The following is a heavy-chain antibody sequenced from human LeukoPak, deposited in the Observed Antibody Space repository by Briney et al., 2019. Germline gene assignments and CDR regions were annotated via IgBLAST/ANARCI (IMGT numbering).Heavy chain of an antibody. CDR3: AKGFYNDAIFDY. V-gene: IGHV3-7*01. D-gene: IGHD1-1*01. CDR2: INGDGSVN. CDR1: GFSFSSSW. J-gene: IGHJ4*02. Sequence: GGSLRLSCAGSGFSFSSSWMYWVRQAPGEGLEWVANINGDGSVNHYVDSVRGRFTISRDNAKNSLYLQMNSLRAEDTAVFYCAKGFYNDAIFDYWGQGTLVTVSS.